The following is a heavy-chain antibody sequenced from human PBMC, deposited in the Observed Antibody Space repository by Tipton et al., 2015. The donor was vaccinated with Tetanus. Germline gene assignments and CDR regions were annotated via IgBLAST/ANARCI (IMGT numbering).Heavy chain of an antibody. D-gene: IGHD1-26*01. CDR2: IYNSGST. Sequence: LVKPTQTLSLTCTVSGGSISSGGYYRSWIRQHPGKCLEWIGEIYNSGSTYYNPSLKSRVTISVDTSKNQFSLKLNSVTAVDTAVYFCARDQARGARGWNYFDYWGQGTQVTVSS. CDR3: ARDQARGARGWNYFDY. J-gene: IGHJ4*02. V-gene: IGHV4-31*03. CDR1: GGSISSGGYY.